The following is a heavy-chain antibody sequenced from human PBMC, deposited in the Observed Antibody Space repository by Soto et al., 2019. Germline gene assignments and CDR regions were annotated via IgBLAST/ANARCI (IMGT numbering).Heavy chain of an antibody. J-gene: IGHJ3*02. CDR1: GVRVARKSPA. D-gene: IGHD1-26*01. CDR3: ARVGEWELIVWAFDI. V-gene: IGHV6-1*01. CDR2: TYYRSKWYN. Sequence: SQPLSITGASSGVRVARKSPARNRMRQSPSMGLEWLGRTYYRSKWYNDYAVSVKSRITINPDTSKNQFSLQLNSVTPEDTAVYYCARVGEWELIVWAFDIWGQGTMVTVSS.